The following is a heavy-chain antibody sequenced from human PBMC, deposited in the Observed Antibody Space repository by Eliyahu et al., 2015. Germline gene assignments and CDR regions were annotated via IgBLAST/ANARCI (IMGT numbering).Heavy chain of an antibody. Sequence: QVQLVQSGTEVXKPGASVKVSCKASGYTFPGYYMXWVXQAPGQGLEWMGWINPHSGGTNYAQXFQGWVTMTRDTSISTAYMELSRLRSDDTAVYYCARAAATVTFRIDYWGQGTLVTVSS. D-gene: IGHD4-17*01. CDR3: ARAAATVTFRIDY. V-gene: IGHV1-2*04. CDR1: GYTFPGYY. J-gene: IGHJ4*02. CDR2: INPHSGGT.